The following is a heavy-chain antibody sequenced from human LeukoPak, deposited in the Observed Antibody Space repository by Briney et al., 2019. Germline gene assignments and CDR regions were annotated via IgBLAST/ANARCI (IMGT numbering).Heavy chain of an antibody. CDR3: ARGFRYYYYDSSGYYYARGVANNWFDP. D-gene: IGHD3-22*01. V-gene: IGHV4-34*01. J-gene: IGHJ5*02. Sequence: PSETLSLTCAVYGGSFSGYYWSWIRQPPGKGLEWIGEINHSGSTNYNPSLKSRVTISVDTSKNQFSLKLSSVTAADTAVYYCARGFRYYYYDSSGYYYARGVANNWFDPWGQGTLVTVSS. CDR2: INHSGST. CDR1: GGSFSGYY.